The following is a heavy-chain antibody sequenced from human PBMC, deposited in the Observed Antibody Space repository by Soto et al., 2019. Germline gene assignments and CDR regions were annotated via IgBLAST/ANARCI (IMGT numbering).Heavy chain of an antibody. CDR3: ARGSGSDSVTLYYYYYMDV. Sequence: GESLKISCAASGFTFSDYYMSWIRQAPGKGLEWVSYISSSSSYTNYADSVKGRFTISRDNAKNSLYLQMNSLRAEDTAVYYCARGSGSDSVTLYYYYYMDVWGKGTTVTVSS. D-gene: IGHD1-26*01. CDR1: GFTFSDYY. CDR2: ISSSSSYT. J-gene: IGHJ6*03. V-gene: IGHV3-11*06.